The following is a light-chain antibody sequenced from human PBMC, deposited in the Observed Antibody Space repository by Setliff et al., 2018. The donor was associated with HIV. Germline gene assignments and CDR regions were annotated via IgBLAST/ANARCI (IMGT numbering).Light chain of an antibody. CDR1: NSDIGGYDY. J-gene: IGLJ1*01. CDR3: CSYSSSSVYF. CDR2: DVT. V-gene: IGLV2-14*03. Sequence: ALTQPASVSGSPGQSITISCTGTNSDIGGYDYVSWYQQHPGKAPKLMIYDVTNRPSGVSNRFSGSKSGSTASLTISGLQAEDEANYYCCSYSSSSVYFFGTGTKV.